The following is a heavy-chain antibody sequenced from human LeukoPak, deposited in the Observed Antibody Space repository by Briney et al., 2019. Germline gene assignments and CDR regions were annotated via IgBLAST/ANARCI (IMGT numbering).Heavy chain of an antibody. CDR1: GGTFSSYA. CDR2: IIPIFGTA. CDR3: ARDLNTPRWFDS. J-gene: IGHJ5*01. V-gene: IGHV1-69*01. Sequence: SVKVSCKASGGTFSSYAISWVRQAPGQGLEWMGGIIPIFGTANYAQKFQGRVTITADESTSTAYMELSSLRSEDTAVYYCARDLNTPRWFDSWGQGTLVTVSS.